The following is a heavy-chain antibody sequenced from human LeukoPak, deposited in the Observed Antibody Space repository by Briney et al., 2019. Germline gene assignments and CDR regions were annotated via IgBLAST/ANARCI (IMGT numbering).Heavy chain of an antibody. CDR1: GGSFSGYY. J-gene: IGHJ6*03. Sequence: PSETLSLTCAVYGGSFSGYYWTWIRQPPGEGLEWIGSTYYSGSTYYNPSLKSRVTISVDTSKNQFSLKLSSVTAADTAVYYCARDRYSTGNYYYYYYYMDVWGKGTTVTVSS. CDR3: ARDRYSTGNYYYYYYYMDV. D-gene: IGHD6-19*01. CDR2: TYYSGST. V-gene: IGHV4-34*01.